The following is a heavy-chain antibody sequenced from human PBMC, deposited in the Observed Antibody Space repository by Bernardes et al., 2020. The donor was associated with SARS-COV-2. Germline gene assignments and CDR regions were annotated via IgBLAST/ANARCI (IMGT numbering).Heavy chain of an antibody. D-gene: IGHD6-13*01. J-gene: IGHJ4*02. V-gene: IGHV1-18*01. Sequence: SVKVSCKASGYSFTSARTFRNDGIAWGRQAPGQGRDWMGWSTLYNGHTNYAQRFQDRVSMAADTSTSTAYMQLRSLRSDDTAFYYCARVVTTSWYLNLDHCGQGTLVTVSS. CDR3: ARVVTTSWYLNLDH. CDR2: STLYNGHT. CDR1: GYSFTSARTFRNDG.